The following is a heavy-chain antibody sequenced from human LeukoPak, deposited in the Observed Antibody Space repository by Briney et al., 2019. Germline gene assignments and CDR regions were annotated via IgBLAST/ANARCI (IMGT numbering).Heavy chain of an antibody. CDR3: AADPGYCSGGSCHAWYYYMDV. Sequence: ASVKVSCKASGYTFTSYAMHWVRQAPGQRLEWMGWINAGNGNTKYSQKFQGRVTITRDMSTSTAYMELSSLRSEDTAVYYCAADPGYCSGGSCHAWYYYMDVWGKGTTVTVSS. CDR1: GYTFTSYA. J-gene: IGHJ6*03. CDR2: INAGNGNT. D-gene: IGHD2-15*01. V-gene: IGHV1-3*01.